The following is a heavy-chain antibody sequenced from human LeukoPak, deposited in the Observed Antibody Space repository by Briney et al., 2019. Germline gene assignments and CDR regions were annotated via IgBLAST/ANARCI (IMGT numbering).Heavy chain of an antibody. CDR1: GGSINSYY. Sequence: PSETLSLTCTVSGGSINSYYWTWIRQSARKGLEWIGRMYSSGSTNYNPSLKSRVSMSVDTSKNQFSVKLTSVTAADTAVYYCARGGKATVVTMWGQGILVTVSS. CDR3: ARGGKATVVTM. J-gene: IGHJ4*02. CDR2: MYSSGST. V-gene: IGHV4-4*07. D-gene: IGHD4-23*01.